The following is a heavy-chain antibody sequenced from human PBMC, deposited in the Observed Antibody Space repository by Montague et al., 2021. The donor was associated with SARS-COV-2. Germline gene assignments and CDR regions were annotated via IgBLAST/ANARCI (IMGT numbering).Heavy chain of an antibody. CDR2: IYSSGST. CDR3: ARHTRGWQPFDF. CDR1: GGSISNYY. V-gene: IGHV4-59*01. J-gene: IGHJ4*02. D-gene: IGHD6-19*01. Sequence: SETRSLTCTVSGGSISNYYWSWIRQPPGRGPEWIGEIYSSGSTNYNPSLKSRVTISMDTSKSQFSLKLTSVTAADTAVYYCARHTRGWQPFDFWGQGTLVTVSS.